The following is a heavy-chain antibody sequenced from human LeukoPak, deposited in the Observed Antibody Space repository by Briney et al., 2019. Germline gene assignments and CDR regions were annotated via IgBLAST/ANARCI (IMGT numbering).Heavy chain of an antibody. CDR1: GFSFSAYW. V-gene: IGHV3-7*01. Sequence: PGGSLRLSCAASGFSFSAYWMNWFRQAPGKGLEWVAIIKQDGSVKKYVDSVKGRFTISRDNAKTSLYLEMMSLRVEDTAIYYCAGGRGWLTTDWGQGTLVTASS. CDR3: AGGRGWLTTD. D-gene: IGHD6-19*01. CDR2: IKQDGSVK. J-gene: IGHJ4*02.